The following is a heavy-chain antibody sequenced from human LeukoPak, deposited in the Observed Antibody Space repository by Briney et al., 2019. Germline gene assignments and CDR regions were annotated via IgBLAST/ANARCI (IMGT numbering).Heavy chain of an antibody. CDR3: ARVAAAAPLYYYYYMDV. CDR2: IYHSGST. V-gene: IGHV4-38-2*02. J-gene: IGHJ6*03. Sequence: PSETLSLTCTVSGGSISSYYWSWIRRPPGKGLEWIGSIYHSGSTYYNPSLKSRVTISVDTSKNQFSLKLSSVTAADTAVYYCARVAAAAPLYYYYYMDVWGKGTTVTVSS. CDR1: GGSISSYY. D-gene: IGHD6-13*01.